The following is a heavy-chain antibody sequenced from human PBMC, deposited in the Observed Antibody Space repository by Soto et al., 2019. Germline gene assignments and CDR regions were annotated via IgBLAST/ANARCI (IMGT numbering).Heavy chain of an antibody. J-gene: IGHJ3*01. D-gene: IGHD3-16*01. CDR2: IWTSGST. CDR1: GFTFSSND. V-gene: IGHV3-53*01. Sequence: EVQLVESGGGVIQPGGSLRLSCEASGFTFSSNDMNWVRQAPGKGLEWVTLIWTSGSTAYADSVKGRFTISRDNSKSALYLHMSSPRAEDSAVYYWATRPLLRGAPWGQGTMVTVSS. CDR3: ATRPLLRGAP.